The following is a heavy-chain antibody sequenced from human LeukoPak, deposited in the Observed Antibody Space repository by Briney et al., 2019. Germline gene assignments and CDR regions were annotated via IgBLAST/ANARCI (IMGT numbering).Heavy chain of an antibody. J-gene: IGHJ6*03. CDR3: AKDYYGGYYYYYMDV. D-gene: IGHD4-23*01. V-gene: IGHV3-30*18. Sequence: GGSLRLSCAASGFTFSSYGMHWVRQAPGKGLEWVAVISYDGSNKYYADSVKGRLTISRDNSKNTLYLQMNSLRAEDTAVYYCAKDYYGGYYYYYMDVWGKGTTVTVSS. CDR1: GFTFSSYG. CDR2: ISYDGSNK.